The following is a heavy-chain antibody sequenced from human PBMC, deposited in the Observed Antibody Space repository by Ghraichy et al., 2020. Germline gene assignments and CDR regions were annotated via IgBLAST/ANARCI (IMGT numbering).Heavy chain of an antibody. CDR3: ARDLGAYCGGDCYSGGDY. V-gene: IGHV3-66*02. J-gene: IGHJ4*02. CDR1: GFTVSSNY. D-gene: IGHD2-21*02. Sequence: GASLRLSCAASGFTVSSNYMSRVRQAPGKGLEWVSVIYSGGSTYYADSVKGRFTISRDNSKNTLYLQMNSLRAEDTAVYYCARDLGAYCGGDCYSGGDYWGQGTLVTVSS. CDR2: IYSGGST.